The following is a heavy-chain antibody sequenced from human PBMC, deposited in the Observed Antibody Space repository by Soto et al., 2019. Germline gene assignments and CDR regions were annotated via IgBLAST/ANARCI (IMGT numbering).Heavy chain of an antibody. CDR3: ARPDPHCSSTSCYYMDV. Sequence: GGSLRLSCAASGFTFSSYGMHWVRQAPGKGLEWVAVIWYDGSNKYYADSVKGRFTISRDNSKNTLYLQMNSLRAEDTAVYYCARPDPHCSSTSCYYMDVWGKGTTVTVSS. D-gene: IGHD2-2*01. V-gene: IGHV3-33*08. J-gene: IGHJ6*03. CDR2: IWYDGSNK. CDR1: GFTFSSYG.